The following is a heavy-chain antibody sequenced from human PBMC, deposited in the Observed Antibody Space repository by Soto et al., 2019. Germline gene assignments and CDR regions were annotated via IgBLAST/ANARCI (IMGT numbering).Heavy chain of an antibody. J-gene: IGHJ4*02. Sequence: EVQLLESGGDLVQPGGSLRLSCAASGFTFPTYAMTWVRRAPGKGLEWVSTITHSSDGSYYADSVMGRLTSSRDNSKNTLYLQMSGLRAEDTAVYYCARGGPRDGYRDLDYWGQGTQVTVSS. CDR2: ITHSSDGS. D-gene: IGHD5-18*01. CDR1: GFTFPTYA. V-gene: IGHV3-23*01. CDR3: ARGGPRDGYRDLDY.